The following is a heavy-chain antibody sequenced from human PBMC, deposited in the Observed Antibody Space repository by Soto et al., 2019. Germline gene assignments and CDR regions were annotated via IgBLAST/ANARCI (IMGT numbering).Heavy chain of an antibody. CDR3: ARQHADYWGGFNWFDP. V-gene: IGHV1-8*01. Sequence: QVQLVQSGAEVKKPGASVKVSCKASGYTFTSHKINWVRQATGQGLEWMGWMDPDSGKTDYVQKFQGRVTMTRNRYMGTAYMELNSLRSEDTAMYYCARQHADYWGGFNWFDPWGQGTLVNVSS. D-gene: IGHD3-3*01. CDR2: MDPDSGKT. J-gene: IGHJ5*02. CDR1: GYTFTSHK.